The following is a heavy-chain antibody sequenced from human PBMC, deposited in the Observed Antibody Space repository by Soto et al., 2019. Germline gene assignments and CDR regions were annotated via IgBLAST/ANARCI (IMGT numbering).Heavy chain of an antibody. J-gene: IGHJ4*02. CDR3: ARWAEGAAAHFDY. V-gene: IGHV4-31*03. CDR2: IYYSGRT. Sequence: QVQLQESGPGLVKPSQTLSLTCTVSGGSISSGGYYWSWIRQHPGKGLEWIGYIYYSGRTYYNPSLKSRVTISVDTSKNQFSLKLSSVTAADTAVYYCARWAEGAAAHFDYWGQGPLVTVSS. D-gene: IGHD6-13*01. CDR1: GGSISSGGYY.